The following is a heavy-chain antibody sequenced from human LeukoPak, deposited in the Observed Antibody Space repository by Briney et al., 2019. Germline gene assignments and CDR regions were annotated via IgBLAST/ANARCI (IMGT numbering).Heavy chain of an antibody. D-gene: IGHD5-24*01. Sequence: GGSLRLSCEASGFTFSNNDMNWVRQAPGKGLEWVSSIRGSGDVTYYADSVKGRFTISRDNSKNTLFLQMNDLTREDTAIFYCTRRGGSDGWGAFDVWGQGTMVTVSS. CDR3: TRRGGSDGWGAFDV. CDR1: GFTFSNND. V-gene: IGHV3-23*01. CDR2: IRGSGDVT. J-gene: IGHJ3*01.